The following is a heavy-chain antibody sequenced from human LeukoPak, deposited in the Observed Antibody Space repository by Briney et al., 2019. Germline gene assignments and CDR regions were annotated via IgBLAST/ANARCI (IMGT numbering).Heavy chain of an antibody. CDR3: AKAIAVAGTHHPTGFDY. Sequence: GGSLRLSCAASGFTFSTYWMTWVRQAPGKGLEWVAFISYDGSNKYYADSVKGRFTISRDNSKNTLYLQMNSLRAEDTAVYYCAKAIAVAGTHHPTGFDYWGQGTLVTV. J-gene: IGHJ4*02. CDR1: GFTFSTYW. D-gene: IGHD6-19*01. V-gene: IGHV3-30*02. CDR2: ISYDGSNK.